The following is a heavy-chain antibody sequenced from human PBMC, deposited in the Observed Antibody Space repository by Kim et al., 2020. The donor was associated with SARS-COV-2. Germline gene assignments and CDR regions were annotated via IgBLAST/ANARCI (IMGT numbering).Heavy chain of an antibody. CDR1: GFTFSSYS. J-gene: IGHJ4*02. CDR3: ARDPVGATSSFDY. CDR2: ISSSSSYI. V-gene: IGHV3-21*01. Sequence: GGSLRLSCAASGFTFSSYSMNWVRQAPGKGLEWVSSISSSSSYIYYADSVKGRFTISRDNAKNSLYLQMNSLRAEDTAVYYCARDPVGATSSFDYWGQGTLVTVSS. D-gene: IGHD1-26*01.